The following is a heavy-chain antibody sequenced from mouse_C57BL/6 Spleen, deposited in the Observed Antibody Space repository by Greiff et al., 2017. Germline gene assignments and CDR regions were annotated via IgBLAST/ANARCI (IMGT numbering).Heavy chain of an antibody. V-gene: IGHV1-26*01. CDR1: GYTFTDYY. J-gene: IGHJ3*01. CDR2: INPNNGGT. CDR3: ARNGGQLRLRGDFFAY. D-gene: IGHD3-2*02. Sequence: VQLQQSGPELVKPGASVKISCKASGYTFTDYYMNWVKQSHGKSLEWIGDINPNNGGTSYNPEFKGQATMTVDKSASTSYMELRSLTSEDSAVYYCARNGGQLRLRGDFFAYWGQGTLVTVSA.